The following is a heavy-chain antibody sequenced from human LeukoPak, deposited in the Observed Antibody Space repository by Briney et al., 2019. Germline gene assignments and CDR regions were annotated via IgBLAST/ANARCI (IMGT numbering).Heavy chain of an antibody. J-gene: IGHJ4*02. CDR2: ISYDGSNK. D-gene: IGHD1-26*01. CDR3: ASLHGGATNDY. CDR1: GFTFSSYG. V-gene: IGHV3-30*03. Sequence: GGSLRLSCAASGFTFSSYGMHWVRQAPGKGLEWVAVISYDGSNKYYADSVKGRFTISRDNSKNTLYLQMNSLRAEDTAVYYCASLHGGATNDYWGQGTLVTVSS.